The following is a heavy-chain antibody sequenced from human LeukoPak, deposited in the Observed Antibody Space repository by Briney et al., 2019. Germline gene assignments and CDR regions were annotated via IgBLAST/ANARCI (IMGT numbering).Heavy chain of an antibody. Sequence: GGSLRLSCAASGFTFSSYWMSWVRQAPGKGLEWVANIKQDGSEKYYVDSVKGRFTISRDNAKNSLYLQMNSLRAEDTAVYYCARVKGDLGIFGVVIITHHGGFDYWGQGTLVTVSS. J-gene: IGHJ4*02. D-gene: IGHD3-3*01. CDR3: ARVKGDLGIFGVVIITHHGGFDY. V-gene: IGHV3-7*01. CDR1: GFTFSSYW. CDR2: IKQDGSEK.